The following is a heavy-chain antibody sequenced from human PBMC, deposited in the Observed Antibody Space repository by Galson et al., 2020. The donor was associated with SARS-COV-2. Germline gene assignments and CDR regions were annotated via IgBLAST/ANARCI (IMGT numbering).Heavy chain of an antibody. CDR1: GFTFSSYW. V-gene: IGHV3-74*01. J-gene: IGHJ4*02. Sequence: GGSLRLSCAASGFTFSSYWMHWVRQAPGKGLVWVSRIYSEGSSTSYADSVKGRFTISGHNAKNTLYLQMNSLRAEDTAVYYCARGDMGNDYFDYWGQGTLVTVSS. D-gene: IGHD7-27*01. CDR3: ARGDMGNDYFDY. CDR2: IYSEGSST.